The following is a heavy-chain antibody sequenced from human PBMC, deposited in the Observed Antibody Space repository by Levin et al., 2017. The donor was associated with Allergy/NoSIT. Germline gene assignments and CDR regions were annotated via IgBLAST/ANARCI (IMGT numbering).Heavy chain of an antibody. D-gene: IGHD6-19*01. J-gene: IGHJ4*02. CDR1: GYTFTSYD. CDR3: AVQWLGGFDY. V-gene: IGHV1-8*01. CDR2: MNPNSGNT. Sequence: GESLKISCKASGYTFTSYDINWVRQATGQGLEWMGWMNPNSGNTGYAQKFQGRVTMTRNTSISTAYMELSSLRSEDTAVYYCAVQWLGGFDYWGQGTLVTVSS.